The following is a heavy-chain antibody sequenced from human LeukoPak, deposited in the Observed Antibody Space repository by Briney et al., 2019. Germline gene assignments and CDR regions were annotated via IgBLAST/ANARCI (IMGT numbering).Heavy chain of an antibody. J-gene: IGHJ4*02. CDR3: ARDAGVYYDSSGPDY. CDR1: GYTFTSYG. Sequence: ASVKVSCKASGYTFTSYGISWVRQAPGQGLEWMGRISAYNGNTNYAQKLQGRVTMTTDTSTSTAYMELRSLRSDDTAVYYCARDAGVYYDSSGPDYWGQGTLVTVSS. D-gene: IGHD3-22*01. V-gene: IGHV1-18*01. CDR2: ISAYNGNT.